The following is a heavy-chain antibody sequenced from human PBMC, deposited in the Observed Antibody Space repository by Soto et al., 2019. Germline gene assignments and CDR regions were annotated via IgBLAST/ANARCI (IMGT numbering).Heavy chain of an antibody. CDR2: IHYSGTT. CDR3: AAGEASSRNLAPYYLDF. Sequence: SETLSLTCTVSGGSMRNYFWTWIRQPPGKGLEWIGYIHYSGTTSFFPSYNPSLRSRVTISEDTSKNQFSLKLLSVATADTAVYFCAAGEASSRNLAPYYLDFWGQGTLVTVSS. V-gene: IGHV4-59*01. CDR1: GGSMRNYF. J-gene: IGHJ4*02. D-gene: IGHD6-13*01.